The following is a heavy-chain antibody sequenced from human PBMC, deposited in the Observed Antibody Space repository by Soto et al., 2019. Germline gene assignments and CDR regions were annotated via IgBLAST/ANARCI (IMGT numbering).Heavy chain of an antibody. CDR3: ARDQGYCISTSCYASWFDP. J-gene: IGHJ5*02. CDR2: IIPIFGTA. Sequence: SVKVSCKASGGTFSSYAISWVRQAPGQGLEWMGGIIPIFGTANYAQKFQGRVTITADESTSTAYMELSSLRSEDTAVYYCARDQGYCISTSCYASWFDPWGQGTLVTVSS. D-gene: IGHD2-2*01. V-gene: IGHV1-69*13. CDR1: GGTFSSYA.